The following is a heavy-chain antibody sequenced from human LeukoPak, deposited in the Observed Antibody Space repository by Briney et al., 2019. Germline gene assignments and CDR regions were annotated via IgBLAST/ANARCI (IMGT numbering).Heavy chain of an antibody. CDR2: IYYSGST. D-gene: IGHD2-2*01. Sequence: SETLSLTCTVSGGSISSYYWSWIRQPPGKGLEWIGYIYYSGSTNYNPSLKSRVTISVDTSKNQFSLKLSSVTAADTAVYYCARGVYQLLLYYYMDVWGKGTTVTVSS. CDR1: GGSISSYY. J-gene: IGHJ6*03. CDR3: ARGVYQLLLYYYMDV. V-gene: IGHV4-59*01.